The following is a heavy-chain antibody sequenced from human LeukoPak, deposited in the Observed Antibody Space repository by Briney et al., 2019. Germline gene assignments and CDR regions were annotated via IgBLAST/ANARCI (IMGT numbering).Heavy chain of an antibody. CDR3: ATDLFDYMDV. CDR1: GFTFSSYE. Sequence: GRSLRLSCAASGFTFSSYEMNWVRQAPGKGLEWVSSISFSSTYIYYADSVKGRFTISRDNAKNSLYLQMNSLRAEDTAVYYCATDLFDYMDVWGEGTTVTVSS. CDR2: ISFSSTYI. D-gene: IGHD2-21*01. V-gene: IGHV3-21*01. J-gene: IGHJ6*03.